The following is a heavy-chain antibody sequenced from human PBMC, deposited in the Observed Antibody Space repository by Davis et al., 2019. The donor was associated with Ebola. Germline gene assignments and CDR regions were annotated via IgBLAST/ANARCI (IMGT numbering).Heavy chain of an antibody. CDR2: IYYSGST. CDR3: ARLRSYYDFWSGYLKGYFDY. CDR1: GGSISSYY. V-gene: IGHV4-59*08. J-gene: IGHJ4*02. D-gene: IGHD3-3*01. Sequence: SETLSLTCTVSGGSISSYYWSWIRQPPGKGLEWIGYIYYSGSTNYNPSLKSRVTISVDTSKNQFSLKLSSVTAADTAVYYCARLRSYYDFWSGYLKGYFDYWGQGTLVIVSS.